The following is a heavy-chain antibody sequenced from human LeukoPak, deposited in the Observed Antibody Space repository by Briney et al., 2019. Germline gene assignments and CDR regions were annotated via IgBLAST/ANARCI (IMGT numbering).Heavy chain of an antibody. CDR2: INPKSGGT. D-gene: IGHD6-13*01. CDR1: AYTFTGYY. J-gene: IGHJ4*02. V-gene: IGHV1-2*02. Sequence: ASVKVSCKASAYTFTGYYMHWVRQAPGQGLEWMGWINPKSGGTNYAQNFQGRVTMTRDTSISTAYMELSGLRSDDRAVYYCVRDAIAAAGTGGWGQGTLVTVSS. CDR3: VRDAIAAAGTGG.